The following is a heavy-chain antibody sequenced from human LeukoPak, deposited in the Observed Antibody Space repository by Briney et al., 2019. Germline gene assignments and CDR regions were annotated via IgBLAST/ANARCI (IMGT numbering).Heavy chain of an antibody. CDR2: ISSSSSYI. CDR1: GFTFSSYS. J-gene: IGHJ4*02. CDR3: ARESYYDSSGYYSPNN. Sequence: GGSLRLSCAASGFTFSSYSMNWVRQAPGKGLEWVSSISSSSSYIYYADSVKGRFTISRDNAKNSLYPQMNSLRAEDTAVYYCARESYYDSSGYYSPNNWGQGTLVTVSS. D-gene: IGHD3-22*01. V-gene: IGHV3-21*01.